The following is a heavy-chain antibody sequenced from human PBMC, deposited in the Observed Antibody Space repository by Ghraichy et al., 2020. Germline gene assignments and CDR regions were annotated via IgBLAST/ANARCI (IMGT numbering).Heavy chain of an antibody. J-gene: IGHJ3*02. V-gene: IGHV1-69*05. D-gene: IGHD5-24*01. CDR2: IIPIFGTA. CDR1: GGTFSSYA. Sequence: SVKVSCKASGGTFSSYAISWVRQAPGQGLEWMGGIIPIFGTANYAQKFQGRVTITTDESTSTAYMELSSLRSEDTAVYYCARAALEMATVNAFDIWGQGTMVTVSS. CDR3: ARAALEMATVNAFDI.